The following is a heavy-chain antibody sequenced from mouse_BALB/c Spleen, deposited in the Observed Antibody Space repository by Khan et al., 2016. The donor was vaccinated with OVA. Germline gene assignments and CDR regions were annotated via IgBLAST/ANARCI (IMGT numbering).Heavy chain of an antibody. CDR3: AREEALYHVDH. J-gene: IGHJ2*01. CDR1: GYIFTSYW. V-gene: IGHV1S132*01. CDR2: IYPGTDNS. D-gene: IGHD3-2*02. Sequence: VQLQQSGAELVRPGASVKLSCKTSGYIFTSYWIHWVKQRSGQGLEWIARIYPGTDNSYYNEKFKDKATLTADKSSSTAYMQRSSLKSEDSDVYFCAREEALYHVDHWGQGTTLTVSS.